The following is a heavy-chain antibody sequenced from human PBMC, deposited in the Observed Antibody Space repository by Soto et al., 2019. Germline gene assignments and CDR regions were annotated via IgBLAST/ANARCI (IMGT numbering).Heavy chain of an antibody. D-gene: IGHD4-17*01. J-gene: IGHJ4*02. Sequence: ASVKVSCKASGYTFTSYAMHWVRQAPGQRLEWMGWIVVGSGNTNYAQKLQGRVTMTTDTSTSTAYMELRSLRSDDTAVYYCARGRSDYGDYFDYWGQGTLVTVSS. CDR2: IVVGSGNT. CDR3: ARGRSDYGDYFDY. CDR1: GYTFTSYA. V-gene: IGHV1-3*01.